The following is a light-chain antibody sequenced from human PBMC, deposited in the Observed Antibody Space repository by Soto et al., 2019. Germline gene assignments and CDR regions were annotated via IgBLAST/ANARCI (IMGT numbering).Light chain of an antibody. Sequence: DIQMTQSPSTLSASVGDIVTITCRASQSISSWLAWYQQKPGKAPKLLIYKASTLETGVPSRFSGSGSGTEFTLTISSLQPDDFATYYCQQYDSYPRTFGQGTK. V-gene: IGKV1-5*03. J-gene: IGKJ1*01. CDR1: QSISSW. CDR2: KAS. CDR3: QQYDSYPRT.